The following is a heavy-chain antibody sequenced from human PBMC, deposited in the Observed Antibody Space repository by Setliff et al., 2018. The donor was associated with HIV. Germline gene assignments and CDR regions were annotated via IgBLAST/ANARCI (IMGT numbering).Heavy chain of an antibody. Sequence: ASVKVSCKASGYTFTSHYIHWVRQAPGQGLEWMGIINPNGGSTTYAQKFQGRVTMTRDTSTSTGYMELSSLRSEDTAMYYCARGESAAAGTGLCDYWGQGTLVTVSS. CDR2: INPNGGST. J-gene: IGHJ4*02. V-gene: IGHV1-46*01. CDR1: GYTFTSHY. D-gene: IGHD6-13*01. CDR3: ARGESAAAGTGLCDY.